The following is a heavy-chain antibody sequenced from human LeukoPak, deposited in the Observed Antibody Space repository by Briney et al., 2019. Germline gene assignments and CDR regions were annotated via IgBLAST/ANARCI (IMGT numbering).Heavy chain of an antibody. CDR2: ISSSSSYI. Sequence: GGSLRLSCAASGFTFSSYSMNWVRQAPGKGLEWVSSISSSSSYIYYADSVKGRFTISRDNAKNSLYLQMNSLRAEDTAAYYCARDTAQWLVRSSRLGYWGQGTLVTVSS. CDR1: GFTFSSYS. J-gene: IGHJ4*02. CDR3: ARDTAQWLVRSSRLGY. D-gene: IGHD6-19*01. V-gene: IGHV3-21*01.